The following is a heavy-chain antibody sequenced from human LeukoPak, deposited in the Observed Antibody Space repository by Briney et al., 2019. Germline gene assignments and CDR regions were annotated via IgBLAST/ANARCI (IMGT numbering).Heavy chain of an antibody. V-gene: IGHV3-23*01. CDR2: ISGGGGST. D-gene: IGHD3-3*01. J-gene: IGHJ4*02. CDR1: GFTFDSYA. Sequence: GGSLRLSCAASGFTFDSYAMSWVRQAPGKGLEWVSVISGGGGSTIYLDSVKGRFTISRDNSKNTLYLQMNSLRDEDTAVYYCARDGARGYDFRPQDHWGQGTLVSVSS. CDR3: ARDGARGYDFRPQDH.